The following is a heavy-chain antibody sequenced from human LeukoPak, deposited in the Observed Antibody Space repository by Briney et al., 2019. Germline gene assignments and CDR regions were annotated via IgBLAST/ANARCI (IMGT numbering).Heavy chain of an antibody. Sequence: GGTLRLSCAASGFTFSSHGMNWVRQAPGKGLEWVSGISPSGGITYYTDSVKGRFTISRDNSKNTQSLQMNSLRAEDTAVYYCAKDPSSKKRPMWLRTRMGYYYYMDVWGKGTTVTISS. CDR3: AKDPSSKKRPMWLRTRMGYYYYMDV. CDR2: ISPSGGIT. CDR1: GFTFSSHG. J-gene: IGHJ6*03. V-gene: IGHV3-23*01. D-gene: IGHD3-22*01.